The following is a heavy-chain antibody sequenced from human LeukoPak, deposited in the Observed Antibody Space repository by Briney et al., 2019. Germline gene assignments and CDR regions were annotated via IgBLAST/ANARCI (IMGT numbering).Heavy chain of an antibody. J-gene: IGHJ4*02. V-gene: IGHV4-39*01. CDR2: IYYSGST. D-gene: IGHD4-17*01. CDR1: GGSISSSSYH. Sequence: SETLSLTCTVSGGSISSSSYHWGWIRQPPGKGLEWIGSIYYSGSTYYNPSLKSRVTISVDTSKNQFSLKLSSVTAADTAVYYCARTLGYGDFDYWGQGTLVTVSS. CDR3: ARTLGYGDFDY.